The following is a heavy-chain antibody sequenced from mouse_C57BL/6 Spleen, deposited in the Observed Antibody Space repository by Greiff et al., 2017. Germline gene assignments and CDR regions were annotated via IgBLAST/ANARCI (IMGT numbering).Heavy chain of an antibody. J-gene: IGHJ1*03. CDR2: ISYDGSN. CDR3: SRARRVYWYFDV. D-gene: IGHD2-12*01. Sequence: EVQLVESGPGLVKPSQSLSLTCSVTGYSITSGYYWNWIRQFPGNKLEWMGYISYDGSNNYNPSLKNRISITRDTSNNQFFLTLNSVTTEDTATYHCSRARRVYWYFDVWGTGTTVTVSS. CDR1: GYSITSGYY. V-gene: IGHV3-6*01.